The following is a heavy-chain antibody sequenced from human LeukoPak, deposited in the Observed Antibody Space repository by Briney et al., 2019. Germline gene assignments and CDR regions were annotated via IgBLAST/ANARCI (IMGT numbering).Heavy chain of an antibody. CDR3: YSSSWSYFDY. Sequence: PGGSLRLSCAAPGFTFSSYSMNWVRQAPGKGLEWVSYISSSSSTIYYADSVKGRFTISRDNAKNSLYLQMNSLRAEDTAVYYCYSSSWSYFDYWGQGTLVTVSS. V-gene: IGHV3-48*04. CDR2: ISSSSSTI. J-gene: IGHJ4*02. CDR1: GFTFSSYS. D-gene: IGHD6-13*01.